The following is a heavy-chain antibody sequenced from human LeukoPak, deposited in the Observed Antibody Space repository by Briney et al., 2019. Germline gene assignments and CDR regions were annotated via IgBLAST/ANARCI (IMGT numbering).Heavy chain of an antibody. Sequence: DSVKGRFTISRDNAKNSLYLQMNSLRAEDTAVYYCARAGRDIVVVTAIYYYYGMDVWGQGTTVTVSS. D-gene: IGHD2-21*02. V-gene: IGHV3-7*01. J-gene: IGHJ6*02. CDR3: ARAGRDIVVVTAIYYYYGMDV.